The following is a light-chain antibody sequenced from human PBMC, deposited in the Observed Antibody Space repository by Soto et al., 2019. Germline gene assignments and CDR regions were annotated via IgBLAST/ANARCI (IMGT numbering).Light chain of an antibody. CDR1: QNVGSY. J-gene: IGKJ4*01. V-gene: IGKV1-39*01. Sequence: DIQMTQSPSSLSASVGDRITITCRASQNVGSYLSWYQQRSGEAPKRLIYAASKLQSGVSSRFSGSGSGTDFTLTISSLQPEAFATYFCQQSYNTSLTFGGGTVVEI. CDR2: AAS. CDR3: QQSYNTSLT.